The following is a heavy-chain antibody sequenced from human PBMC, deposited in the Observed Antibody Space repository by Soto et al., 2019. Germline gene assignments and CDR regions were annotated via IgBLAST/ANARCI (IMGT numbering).Heavy chain of an antibody. CDR1: GACISGGDYS. Sequence: TLSLASAVPGACISGGDYSWSWIRQPPGKGLEWIGFIYNSGSTYYNSSLKSRVTISVDRSKNHFFLNLTSVTAADTAVYYCATYRKFFQIWGQGTKVTVS. CDR2: IYNSGST. CDR3: ATYRKFFQI. J-gene: IGHJ3*02. V-gene: IGHV4-30-2*01.